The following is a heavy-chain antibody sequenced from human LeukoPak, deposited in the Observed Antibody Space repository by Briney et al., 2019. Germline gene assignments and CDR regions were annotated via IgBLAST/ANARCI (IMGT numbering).Heavy chain of an antibody. CDR1: GFTFDSYA. D-gene: IGHD2-2*01. J-gene: IGHJ4*02. CDR3: AKRGIPTSAYYFDS. CDR2: ISSPGSST. V-gene: IGHV3-23*01. Sequence: GGSLRLSCAASGFTFDSYAMTWVRQAPGRGLEWVSYISSPGSSTFYADSVKGRFTISRDNSKNTLYLQMNSVRAEDTAVYYCAKRGIPTSAYYFDSWGQGTLINVSS.